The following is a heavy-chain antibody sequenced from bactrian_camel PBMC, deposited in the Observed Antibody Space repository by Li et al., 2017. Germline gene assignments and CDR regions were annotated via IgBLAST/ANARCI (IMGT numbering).Heavy chain of an antibody. V-gene: IGHV3S1*01. J-gene: IGHJ4*01. D-gene: IGHD3*01. CDR1: GYPSSTYC. CDR2: IDSDGSGSA. CDR3: ATRAVQAGAGYNY. Sequence: HVQLVESGGGSVQAGGSLRLSCAASGYPSSTYCMAWFRQFPGKEREGVAAIDSDGSGSAYYADSVKGRFTISQDNAKNTLYLQMDSLKIEDTAMYYCATRAVQAGAGYNYWAQGTQVTVS.